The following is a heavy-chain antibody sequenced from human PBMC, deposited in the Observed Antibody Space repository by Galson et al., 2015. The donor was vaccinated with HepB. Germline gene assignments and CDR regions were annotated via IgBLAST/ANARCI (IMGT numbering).Heavy chain of an antibody. CDR1: GFTFSSYS. CDR2: ISSSSSYI. D-gene: IGHD3-10*01. CDR3: ARDPVPLGFGELGGWAFDI. V-gene: IGHV3-21*01. J-gene: IGHJ3*02. Sequence: SLRLSCAASGFTFSSYSMNWIRQAPGKGLEWVSSISSSSSYIYYADSVKGRFTISRGNAKNSLYLQMNSLRAEDTAVYYCARDPVPLGFGELGGWAFDIWGQGTMVTVSS.